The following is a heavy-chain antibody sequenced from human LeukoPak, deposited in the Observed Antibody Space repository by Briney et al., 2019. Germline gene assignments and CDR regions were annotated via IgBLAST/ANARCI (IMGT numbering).Heavy chain of an antibody. J-gene: IGHJ2*01. V-gene: IGHV3-23*01. CDR2: ISSSGSGDNT. CDR1: GFTFSSYA. Sequence: GGSLRLSCAASGFTFSSYAMSWVRQAPGKGLEWVSGISSSGSGDNTYYADSVKGRFTISRDSSKNTLFLHMNPLRAEDTAIYYCAKDRTVGASYWYFDLWGRGTLVTVSS. CDR3: AKDRTVGASYWYFDL. D-gene: IGHD1-26*01.